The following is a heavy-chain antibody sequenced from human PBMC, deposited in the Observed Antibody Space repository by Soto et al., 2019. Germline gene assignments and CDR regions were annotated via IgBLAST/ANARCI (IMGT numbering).Heavy chain of an antibody. CDR3: ARDPVNDYGDYALSHY. CDR2: IIPIFGTA. D-gene: IGHD4-17*01. J-gene: IGHJ4*02. V-gene: IGHV1-69*13. Sequence: GASVKVSCKASGGTFSSYAISWVRQAPGQGLEWMGGIIPIFGTANYAQKFQGRVTITADESTSTAYMELSSLRSEDTAVYYCARDPVNDYGDYALSHYWGQGTLVTVSS. CDR1: GGTFSSYA.